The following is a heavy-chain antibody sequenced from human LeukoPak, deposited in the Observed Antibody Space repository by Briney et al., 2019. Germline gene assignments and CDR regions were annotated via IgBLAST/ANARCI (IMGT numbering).Heavy chain of an antibody. CDR3: ARKSASGNYPLDY. Sequence: PGGSLRLSCAASGFFFSNYAMSWVRQAPGKGLEWVSGISDSGSSTYYADSVKGRFTISRDNFKNTLFLQMSSLRAEDTALYYCARKSASGNYPLDYWGQGTLVTVSS. D-gene: IGHD3-10*01. V-gene: IGHV3-23*01. CDR2: ISDSGSST. CDR1: GFFFSNYA. J-gene: IGHJ4*02.